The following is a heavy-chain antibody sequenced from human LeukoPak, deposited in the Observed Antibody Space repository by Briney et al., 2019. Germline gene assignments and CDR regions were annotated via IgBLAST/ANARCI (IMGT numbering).Heavy chain of an antibody. CDR3: VRHYYDSTGFDRSYYYYGMDV. D-gene: IGHD3-22*01. CDR2: IYYRGRP. Sequence: SETLSLTCPVSGDSISSSSSYWGWVRQPPGKGLEGIGSIYYRGRPYYSPSLRSRDTMSVDTSKNQFSLKLSSATAADTSVYYCVRHYYDSTGFDRSYYYYGMDVWGHGTVVTVSS. V-gene: IGHV4-39*01. CDR1: GDSISSSSSY. J-gene: IGHJ6*02.